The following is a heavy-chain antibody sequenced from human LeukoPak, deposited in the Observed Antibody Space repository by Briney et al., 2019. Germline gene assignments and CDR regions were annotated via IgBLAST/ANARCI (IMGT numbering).Heavy chain of an antibody. Sequence: ASVKVSCKASGYTFTSYYMHWVRQAPGQGLEWMGIINPSGGSTSYAQKLQGRVTMTRDTYTSTIYMELSSLTSEDTAVYYCARDWALTWYYFDYWGQGTLVTVSS. D-gene: IGHD2-8*02. CDR3: ARDWALTWYYFDY. J-gene: IGHJ4*02. CDR1: GYTFTSYY. CDR2: INPSGGST. V-gene: IGHV1-46*01.